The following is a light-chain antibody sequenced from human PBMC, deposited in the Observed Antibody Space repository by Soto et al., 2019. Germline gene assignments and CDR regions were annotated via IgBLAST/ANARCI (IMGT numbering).Light chain of an antibody. J-gene: IGLJ1*01. CDR2: DVS. CDR3: SSYTSSSTLLYV. CDR1: SSDVGGYNY. Sequence: QSALTQPASVSGSPGQSITISCTGTSSDVGGYNYVSWYQQHPGKAPKLMIDDVSNRPSGVSNRFSGSKSGNTASLTISGLQSEDEADYYCSSYTSSSTLLYVFGTGTKLT. V-gene: IGLV2-14*01.